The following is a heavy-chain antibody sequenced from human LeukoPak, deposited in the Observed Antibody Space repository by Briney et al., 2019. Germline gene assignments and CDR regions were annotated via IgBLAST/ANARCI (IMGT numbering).Heavy chain of an antibody. CDR2: ISGSGGST. D-gene: IGHD5-24*01. CDR1: GFTFSSYA. J-gene: IGHJ4*02. CDR3: AREYQRWLQY. V-gene: IGHV3-23*01. Sequence: GGSLRLSCAASGFTFSSYAMSWVRQAPGKGLEWVSLISGSGGSTFYADSVKGRFTISRDNSIDTLYLQMNSLRAEDTAVYYCAREYQRWLQYWGQGTLVTVSS.